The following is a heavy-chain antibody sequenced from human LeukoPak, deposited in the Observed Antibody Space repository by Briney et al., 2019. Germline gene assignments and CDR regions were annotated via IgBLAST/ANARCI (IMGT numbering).Heavy chain of an antibody. CDR1: GFTFINYA. CDR3: ARGSLWLQLDY. J-gene: IGHJ4*02. Sequence: PGGSLRLSCAASGFTFINYAMTWVRQAPGKGLEGVSTITNGATGTFYADSVKGRFTISGDNSRNTVYLQMNSLRAEDTAVYYCARGSLWLQLDYWGQGTLVTVSS. D-gene: IGHD5-24*01. CDR2: ITNGATGT. V-gene: IGHV3-23*01.